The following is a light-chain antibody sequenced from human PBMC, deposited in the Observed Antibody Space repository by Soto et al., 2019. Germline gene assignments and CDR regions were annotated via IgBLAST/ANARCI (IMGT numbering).Light chain of an antibody. J-gene: IGKJ1*01. CDR1: QSVSSN. CDR2: GAS. Sequence: ESELTQSPRTLSMSPGESATLSCRASQSVSSNLAWYQQKPGQAPRLLIYGASTRATGIPARFSGSGSGTEFTLTISSLQSEDFAVYYCQQYNNWPRTFGQGTKVDIK. V-gene: IGKV3-15*01. CDR3: QQYNNWPRT.